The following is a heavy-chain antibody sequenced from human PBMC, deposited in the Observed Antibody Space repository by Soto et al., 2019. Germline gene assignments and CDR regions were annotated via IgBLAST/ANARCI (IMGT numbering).Heavy chain of an antibody. CDR3: ARWDRGAFDR. V-gene: IGHV3-74*01. CDR1: GFTFSYYW. D-gene: IGHD1-26*01. CDR2: IHSDGSST. J-gene: IGHJ3*01. Sequence: EVQLLESGGGIVQPGESLILSCAASGFTFSYYWMHCVRQVPGMGLVWVSRIHSDGSSTTYAGSVKGRFTISRDNARNTMYRQMNSLRAEDTAVDFCARWDRGAFDRWGQGTVRTGSS.